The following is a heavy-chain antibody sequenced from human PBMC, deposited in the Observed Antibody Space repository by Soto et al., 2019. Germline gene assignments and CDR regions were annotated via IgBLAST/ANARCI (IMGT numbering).Heavy chain of an antibody. CDR3: ARDVYGLLDY. D-gene: IGHD4-17*01. CDR2: IYDDGDT. CDR1: GFTVSSIH. Sequence: VQVVESGGGLVQPGGSLRLACAATGFTVSSIHMSWVRQAPGKGLEWVSVIYDDGDTYYADSVRGRFTISRHNSENTVYLQMNSLRVEDTSVYYCARDVYGLLDYWGQGTLVTVSS. V-gene: IGHV3-66*01. J-gene: IGHJ4*02.